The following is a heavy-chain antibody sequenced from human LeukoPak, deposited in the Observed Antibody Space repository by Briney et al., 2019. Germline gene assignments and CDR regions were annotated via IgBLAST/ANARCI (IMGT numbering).Heavy chain of an antibody. CDR2: ISWNSGNI. CDR3: AKDTGYSFVRYYFDY. Sequence: GGSLRLSCAASEFTFDDYAMHWVRQAPGKGLEWVSGISWNSGNIGYADSVKGRFIISRDNAKNSLYLQMNSLRAEDTALYYCAKDTGYSFVRYYFDYWGQGTLVTVSS. V-gene: IGHV3-9*01. D-gene: IGHD5-18*01. J-gene: IGHJ4*02. CDR1: EFTFDDYA.